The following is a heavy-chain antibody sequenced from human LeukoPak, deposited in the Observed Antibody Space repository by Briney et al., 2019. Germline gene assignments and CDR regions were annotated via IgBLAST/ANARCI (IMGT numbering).Heavy chain of an antibody. Sequence: GGSLRLSCAAFGFTFSSYAMSWVRQAPGKGLEWVSAISGSGGSTYYADSVKGRFTISRDNAKNSLYLQMNSLRAEDTALYYCAKVGRLDSYVDYFDYWGQGTLVTVSS. J-gene: IGHJ4*02. CDR1: GFTFSSYA. D-gene: IGHD1-1*01. CDR2: ISGSGGST. CDR3: AKVGRLDSYVDYFDY. V-gene: IGHV3-23*01.